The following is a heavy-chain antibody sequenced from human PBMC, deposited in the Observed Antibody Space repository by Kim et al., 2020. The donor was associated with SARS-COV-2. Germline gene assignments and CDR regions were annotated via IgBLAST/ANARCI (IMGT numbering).Heavy chain of an antibody. CDR3: ARDLHPSYYYDSSGYQSADAFVI. CDR1: GGSVSSGSYY. J-gene: IGHJ3*02. CDR2: IYYSGST. D-gene: IGHD3-22*01. Sequence: SETLSLTCTVSGGSVSSGSYYWSWIRQPPGKGLEWIGYIYYSGSTNYNPSLKSRVTISVDTSKNQFSLKLSSVTAADTAVYYCARDLHPSYYYDSSGYQSADAFVIWGQGTMVTVSS. V-gene: IGHV4-61*01.